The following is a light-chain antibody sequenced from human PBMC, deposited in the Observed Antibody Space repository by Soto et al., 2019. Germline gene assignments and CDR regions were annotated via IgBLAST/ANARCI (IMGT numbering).Light chain of an antibody. CDR2: DAS. CDR1: QYITIY. CDR3: QQYNNWPVT. J-gene: IGKJ1*01. Sequence: EIVLTQSPAALSLSPGERATLSCRASQYITIYLAWYQQKPGQAPRLLIYDASNRATGIPARFSGSGSGTDFTLTISSLQSEDFAVYYCQQYNNWPVTFGQGTKVDIK. V-gene: IGKV3-11*01.